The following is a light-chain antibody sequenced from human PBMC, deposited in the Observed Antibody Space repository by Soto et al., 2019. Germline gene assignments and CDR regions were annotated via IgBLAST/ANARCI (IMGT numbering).Light chain of an antibody. CDR3: TSWTTSTTMI. CDR1: PSDIGAYNF. J-gene: IGLJ2*01. Sequence: QSALTQPASVSGSPGQSITISCTGTPSDIGAYNFVSWYQQHPGEVPKLILYDVNVRPSGVSNRFSGSKSGNTASLTISGLQAEDEADYYCTSWTTSTTMIFGGGTQLTVL. V-gene: IGLV2-14*03. CDR2: DVN.